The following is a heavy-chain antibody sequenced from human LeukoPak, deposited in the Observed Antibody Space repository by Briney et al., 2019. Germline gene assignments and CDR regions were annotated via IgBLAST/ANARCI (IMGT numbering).Heavy chain of an antibody. CDR1: GFTFSTHA. CDR3: AKDKHITRPDYGMDV. V-gene: IGHV3-23*01. D-gene: IGHD3-3*01. CDR2: ISGSGGST. J-gene: IGHJ6*02. Sequence: GGSLRLSCAASGFTFSTHAMHWVRQAPGKGLEWVSGISGSGGSTYFADSVKGRFAISRDNSKNTLYLQLNSLRAEDTAVYYCAKDKHITRPDYGMDVWGQGTTVTVSS.